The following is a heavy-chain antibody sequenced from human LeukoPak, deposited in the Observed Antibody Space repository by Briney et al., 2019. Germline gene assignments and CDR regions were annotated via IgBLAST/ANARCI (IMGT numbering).Heavy chain of an antibody. CDR3: ARQDWLGDRYYFDS. D-gene: IGHD3-9*01. J-gene: IGHJ4*02. CDR1: GFTFNSYS. Sequence: GGSLRLSCTASGFTFNSYSMNWVRQAPGKGLEWVSSTSSSSYIYYADSVKGRFTISRDNARNSLYLQVNSLRAEDTAVYYCARQDWLGDRYYFDSWGQGTPVTVSS. CDR2: TSSSSYI. V-gene: IGHV3-21*01.